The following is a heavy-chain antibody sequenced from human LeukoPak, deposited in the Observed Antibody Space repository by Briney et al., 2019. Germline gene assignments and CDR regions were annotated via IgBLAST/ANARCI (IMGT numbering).Heavy chain of an antibody. CDR2: INPSGGST. CDR1: GYTFTSYY. Sequence: ASVKVSCKASGYTFTSYYMHWVRQAPGQGLEWMGIINPSGGSTSYAQKFQGRGTITADKSTSTAYMELSSLRSEDTAVYYCARDLGYYDSSGYFDNWGQGTLVTVPS. V-gene: IGHV1-46*01. J-gene: IGHJ4*02. CDR3: ARDLGYYDSSGYFDN. D-gene: IGHD3-22*01.